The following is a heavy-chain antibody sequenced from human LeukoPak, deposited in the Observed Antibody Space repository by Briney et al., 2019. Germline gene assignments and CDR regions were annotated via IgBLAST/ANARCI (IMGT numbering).Heavy chain of an antibody. Sequence: PGGSLRLSCAASGFTFSSYGMHWVRQAPGKGLEWVSFIRYDGSNEYYADSVRGRFTISRDNSKNTLYLQMGSLRAEDMAVYYCASSDGRWFGEGNYFDYWGQGTLVTVSS. J-gene: IGHJ4*02. CDR2: IRYDGSNE. CDR3: ASSDGRWFGEGNYFDY. D-gene: IGHD3-10*01. CDR1: GFTFSSYG. V-gene: IGHV3-30*02.